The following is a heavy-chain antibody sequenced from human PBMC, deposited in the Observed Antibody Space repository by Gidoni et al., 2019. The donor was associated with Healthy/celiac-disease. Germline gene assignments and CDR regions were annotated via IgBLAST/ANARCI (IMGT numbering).Heavy chain of an antibody. CDR3: ATKLPGDYFDY. V-gene: IGHV4-59*01. CDR1: GGSLSSYY. J-gene: IGHJ4*02. Sequence: QVQLQASGPGLVKPSETLSLTRPVSGGSLSSYYWSWIRQPPGKGLEWIGYIYYSGSTNYNPSLKSRVTISVDTSKNQFSLKLSSVTAADTAVYYCATKLPGDYFDYWGQGTLVTVSS. CDR2: IYYSGST. D-gene: IGHD2-15*01.